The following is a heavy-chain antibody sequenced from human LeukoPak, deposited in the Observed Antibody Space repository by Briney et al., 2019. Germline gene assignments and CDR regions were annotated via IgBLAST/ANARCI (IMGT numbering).Heavy chain of an antibody. D-gene: IGHD5-18*01. CDR2: INHSGST. J-gene: IGHJ4*02. CDR3: ARGRRVDTAMVFDY. V-gene: IGHV4-34*01. CDR1: GGSFSGYY. Sequence: SETLSLTCAVYGGSFSGYYWSWIRQPPGKGVEWIGEINHSGSTNYNPSLKSRVTISVDTSKNQFSLKLSSVTAADTAVYYCARGRRVDTAMVFDYWGQGTLVTVSS.